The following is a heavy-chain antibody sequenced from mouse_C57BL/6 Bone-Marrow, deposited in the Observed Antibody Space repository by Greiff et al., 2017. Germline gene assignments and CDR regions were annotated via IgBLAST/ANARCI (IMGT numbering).Heavy chain of an antibody. CDR1: GYAFSSSW. Sequence: QVQLQQSGPELVKPGASVKISCKASGYAFSSSWMNWVKQRPGKGLEWIGRIYPGDGDTNYNGKFKGKATLTADKSSSTAYMRLSSLTSEDSAVYFGARGGYDAWFAYGGQGTLVTVSA. CDR2: IYPGDGDT. CDR3: ARGGYDAWFAY. V-gene: IGHV1-82*01. D-gene: IGHD2-2*01. J-gene: IGHJ3*01.